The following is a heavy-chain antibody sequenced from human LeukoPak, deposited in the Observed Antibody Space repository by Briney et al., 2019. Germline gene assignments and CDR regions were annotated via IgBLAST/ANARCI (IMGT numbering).Heavy chain of an antibody. CDR2: ISHTGSA. V-gene: IGHV4-4*02. CDR1: GGSITSSNW. Sequence: PSETLSLTCAVSGGSITSSNWWTWVRQPPGKGLEWIGEISHTGSANYNPSLKSRVTISVDKSKNQFSLKVTSMTAADTAVYYCARAERGSYYAFDIWGQGTMVTVSS. J-gene: IGHJ3*02. CDR3: ARAERGSYYAFDI. D-gene: IGHD1-26*01.